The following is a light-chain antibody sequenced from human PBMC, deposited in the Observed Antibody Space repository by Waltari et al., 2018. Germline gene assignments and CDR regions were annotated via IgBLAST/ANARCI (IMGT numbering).Light chain of an antibody. Sequence: QLVLTQSPSAAASLGASVNLTCSLSSGHSTYVIAWHQQQPEKGPRYLMKVKSDGSHSKGDGIPDRFSGSSSGAERHLTISSLQSEDEADYYCHSWGTGGDWVFGGGTKLTVL. J-gene: IGLJ3*02. CDR1: SGHSTYV. V-gene: IGLV4-69*02. CDR2: VKSDGSH. CDR3: HSWGTGGDWV.